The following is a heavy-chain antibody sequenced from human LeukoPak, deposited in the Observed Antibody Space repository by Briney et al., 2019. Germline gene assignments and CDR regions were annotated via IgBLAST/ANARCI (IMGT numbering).Heavy chain of an antibody. V-gene: IGHV3-48*03. CDR2: ISSSGSTI. CDR3: ARDPVAEYYYDSSGPRELDY. Sequence: PGGSLRLSCAASGFTFSSYEMNWVRQAPGKGLEWVSYISSSGSTIYYADSVKGRFTISRDNAKNSLYLQMNSLRAEDTAVYYCARDPVAEYYYDSSGPRELDYWGQGTLVTVSS. J-gene: IGHJ4*02. D-gene: IGHD3-22*01. CDR1: GFTFSSYE.